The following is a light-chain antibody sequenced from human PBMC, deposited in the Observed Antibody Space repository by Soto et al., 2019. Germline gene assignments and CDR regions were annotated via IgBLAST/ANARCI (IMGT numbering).Light chain of an antibody. Sequence: QSALTQPASVSGSPGQSITLSCTGPSRDVGGYNYVSWYQQHPGKAPKLMIYEVSNRPSGVSNRFSGSKSGNTASLTISGLQAEDEADYYCTSYTTTSTVVFGGGTKLTVL. CDR3: TSYTTTSTVV. V-gene: IGLV2-14*01. CDR2: EVS. J-gene: IGLJ2*01. CDR1: SRDVGGYNY.